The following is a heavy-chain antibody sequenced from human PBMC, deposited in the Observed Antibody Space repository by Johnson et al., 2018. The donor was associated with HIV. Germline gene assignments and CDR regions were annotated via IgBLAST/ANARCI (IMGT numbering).Heavy chain of an antibody. D-gene: IGHD5-24*01. Sequence: EVQLVESGGGVVQPGRSLRLSCAASGFTFSNFGMHWVRQAPGKGLEWVSSIGGSGTNTYYPDSMKGRFTISRDNSKNSLYLQLPSLRDDDTAVYYCARDTGDGLQRGAFDIWGQGTVVTVSS. CDR1: GFTFSNFG. V-gene: IGHV3-23*04. CDR2: IGGSGTNT. J-gene: IGHJ3*02. CDR3: ARDTGDGLQRGAFDI.